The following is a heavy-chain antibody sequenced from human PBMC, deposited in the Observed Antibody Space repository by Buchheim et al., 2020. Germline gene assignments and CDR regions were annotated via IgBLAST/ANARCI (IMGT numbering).Heavy chain of an antibody. Sequence: EVQLLESGGGLVQPGGSLRLSCAVSGFTFSGYVMSWVRQAPGKGLEWVSTISGSGGSTYYADSVKGRFTISRDNSKSTLYFQMSSLRAEDTAVYYCAKDTYGGSFDYWGQGTL. D-gene: IGHD2-21*01. CDR2: ISGSGGST. J-gene: IGHJ4*02. V-gene: IGHV3-23*01. CDR3: AKDTYGGSFDY. CDR1: GFTFSGYV.